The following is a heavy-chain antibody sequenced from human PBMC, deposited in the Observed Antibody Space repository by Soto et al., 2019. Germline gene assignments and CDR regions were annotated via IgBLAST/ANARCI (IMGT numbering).Heavy chain of an antibody. CDR2: IIPIFGTA. J-gene: IGHJ6*02. CDR3: ATSTYYDILTGYSPPLYYYGMDV. Sequence: SVKVSCKASGGTFSSYAISWVRQAPGQGLEWMGGIIPIFGTANYAQKFQGRVTITADKSTSTAYMELSSLRSEDTAVYYCATSTYYDILTGYSPPLYYYGMDVWGQGTTGTV. D-gene: IGHD3-9*01. CDR1: GGTFSSYA. V-gene: IGHV1-69*06.